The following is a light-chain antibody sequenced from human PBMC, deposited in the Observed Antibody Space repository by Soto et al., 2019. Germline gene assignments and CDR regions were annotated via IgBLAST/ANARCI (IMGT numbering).Light chain of an antibody. CDR2: AAS. CDR3: QHLNSYPPYT. V-gene: IGKV1-9*01. CDR1: QGISSS. J-gene: IGKJ2*01. Sequence: DIQLTQSPSFLSASVGDRVTITCRASQGISSSLAWYQQKPGKAPKLLIYAASTLQSGVPSRFSGSGSGTEVTLTISSLQPEDLATYCCQHLNSYPPYTFGQGTKLEIK.